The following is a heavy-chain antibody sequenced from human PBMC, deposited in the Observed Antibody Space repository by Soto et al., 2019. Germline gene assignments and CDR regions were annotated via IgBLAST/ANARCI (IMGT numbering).Heavy chain of an antibody. J-gene: IGHJ4*02. CDR1: GGSISSSSYY. CDR3: ARHTTLLWFGEIGGYSYGFDY. CDR2: IYYSGST. V-gene: IGHV4-61*05. D-gene: IGHD3-10*01. Sequence: PSETLSLTCTVSGGSISSSSYYWGWIRQPPGRGLEWFGYIYYSGSTNYNPSLKSRVTISVDTSKNQFSLKLSSVTAADTAVYYCARHTTLLWFGEIGGYSYGFDYWGQGTLVTVSS.